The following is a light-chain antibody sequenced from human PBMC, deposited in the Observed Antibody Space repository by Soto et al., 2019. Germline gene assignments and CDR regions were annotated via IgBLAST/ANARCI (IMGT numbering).Light chain of an antibody. J-gene: IGLJ2*01. V-gene: IGLV2-11*01. Sequence: ALTQPRSVSGSPGQSVTISCTGTSSDVGGYNFVSWYQQHPGKAPKFMIYDVSRRPSGVPDRFSGSKSGNTASLTISGLQADDEADYYCCSYAGSYGVVFGGGTKLTVL. CDR3: CSYAGSYGVV. CDR2: DVS. CDR1: SSDVGGYNF.